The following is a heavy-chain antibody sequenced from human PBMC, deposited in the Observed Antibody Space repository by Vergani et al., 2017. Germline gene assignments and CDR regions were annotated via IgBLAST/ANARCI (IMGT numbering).Heavy chain of an antibody. CDR1: GFTFSSYA. Sequence: QVQLVESGGGVVQPGRSLRLSCAASGFTFSSYAMHWVRQAPGKGLEWVAVISYDGSNKYYADSVKGRFTISRDNSKNTLYLQMNSLRAEDTAVYYGNTPTDYDPLLMDVWGQGTTVTVSS. V-gene: IGHV3-30-3*01. CDR2: ISYDGSNK. D-gene: IGHD3-22*01. J-gene: IGHJ6*02. CDR3: NTPTDYDPLLMDV.